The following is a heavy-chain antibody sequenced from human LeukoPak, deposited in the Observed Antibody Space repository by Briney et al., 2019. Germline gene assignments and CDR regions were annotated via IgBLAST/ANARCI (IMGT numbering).Heavy chain of an antibody. CDR3: ASGRRKYYDFWSGYYGFDY. CDR1: GFTFSSYS. V-gene: IGHV3-21*01. CDR2: ISSSSYI. Sequence: GGSLRLSCAASGFTFSSYSMNWVRQAPGKGLEWVSSISSSSYIYYADSVKGRFTISRDNAKNSLYLQMNSLRAEDTAVYYCASGRRKYYDFWSGYYGFDYWGQGALVTVSS. J-gene: IGHJ4*02. D-gene: IGHD3-3*01.